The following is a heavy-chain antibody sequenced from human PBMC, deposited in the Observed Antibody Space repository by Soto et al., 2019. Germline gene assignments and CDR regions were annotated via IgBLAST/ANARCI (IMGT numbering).Heavy chain of an antibody. D-gene: IGHD4-17*01. CDR1: GYTFTSYY. Sequence: ASVKVSCKASGYTFTSYYMHWVRQAPGQGLEWMGIINPSGGSTNYAQKFQGRVTMTRDTSTSTVYMELSSLRSEDTAVYYCARTATVTTSGFDPWGQGTLVTVSS. CDR2: INPSGGST. V-gene: IGHV1-46*01. CDR3: ARTATVTTSGFDP. J-gene: IGHJ5*02.